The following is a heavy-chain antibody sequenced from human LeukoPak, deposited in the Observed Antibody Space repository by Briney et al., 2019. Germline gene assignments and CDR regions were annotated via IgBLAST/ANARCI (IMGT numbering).Heavy chain of an antibody. CDR3: ARVRDGYNDAYDI. J-gene: IGHJ3*02. Sequence: SVKVSCKTSGGTFGSFAIAWLRQAPGQGLEWMGGIIPIFATTNYAQEFQGRVSITADEFTSTVYMELTSLRSDDTGVYYCARVRDGYNDAYDIWGQGTMVTVTS. CDR2: IIPIFATT. CDR1: GGTFGSFA. D-gene: IGHD5-24*01. V-gene: IGHV1-69*13.